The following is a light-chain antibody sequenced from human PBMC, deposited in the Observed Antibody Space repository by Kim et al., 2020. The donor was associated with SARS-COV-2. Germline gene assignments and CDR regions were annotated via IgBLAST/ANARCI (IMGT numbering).Light chain of an antibody. J-gene: IGKJ2*03. V-gene: IGKV3-20*01. CDR1: QSVNNNY. CDR2: SAS. CDR3: QQYDRFPYS. Sequence: EIVLTQSPGTLSLSPGERATLSCRASQSVNNNYLAWYQQRPGQAPRLLIHSASNRATGIPDRFSGRGSETDFTLTITRLEPEDFAVYYCQQYDRFPYSFGQGTKLEI.